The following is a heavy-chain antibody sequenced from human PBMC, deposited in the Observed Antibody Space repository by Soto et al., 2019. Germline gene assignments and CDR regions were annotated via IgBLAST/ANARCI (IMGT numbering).Heavy chain of an antibody. D-gene: IGHD3-10*01. V-gene: IGHV1-2*04. Sequence: ASVKVSCKTSGYTFTGYHIHWVRQAPGQGLEWMGWINTNTGDTNYAQKFQGWVTMTRDTSINTAYVQLSRLTSDETAVDYRARWLGASNWFEPWGQGTLVTVSS. CDR3: ARWLGASNWFEP. CDR1: GYTFTGYH. CDR2: INTNTGDT. J-gene: IGHJ5*02.